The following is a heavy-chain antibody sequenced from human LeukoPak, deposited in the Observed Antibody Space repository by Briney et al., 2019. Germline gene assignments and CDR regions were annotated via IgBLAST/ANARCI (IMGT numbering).Heavy chain of an antibody. V-gene: IGHV1-8*02. D-gene: IGHD2-2*01. Sequence: ASVKVSCKASGYTFTGYYMHWVRQAPGQGLEWMGWMNPNSGNTGYAQKFQGRVTMTRNTSISTAYMELSSLRSEDTAVYYCARGVDIVVVPAAIGGGNWFDPWGQGTLVTVSS. CDR3: ARGVDIVVVPAAIGGGNWFDP. CDR2: MNPNSGNT. J-gene: IGHJ5*02. CDR1: GYTFTGYY.